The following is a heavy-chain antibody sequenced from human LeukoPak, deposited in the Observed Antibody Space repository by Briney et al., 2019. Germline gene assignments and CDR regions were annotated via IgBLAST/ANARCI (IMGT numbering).Heavy chain of an antibody. V-gene: IGHV3-7*01. Sequence: GGSLRLSCAASGFTFSSYWVNWVRQAPGKGLEWGANINGDGRDKYYVGSVRGRFTISRDNADNALYLQMNSLRGDDTALYYCARGVDSAIDWWGQGTLVTVSS. CDR3: ARGVDSAIDW. CDR1: GFTFSSYW. CDR2: INGDGRDK. D-gene: IGHD3-9*01. J-gene: IGHJ4*02.